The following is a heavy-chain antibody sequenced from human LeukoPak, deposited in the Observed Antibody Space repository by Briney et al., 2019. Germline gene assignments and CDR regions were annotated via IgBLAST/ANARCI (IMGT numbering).Heavy chain of an antibody. CDR1: GYTFTSYG. J-gene: IGHJ4*02. Sequence: ASVKVSCKASGYTFTSYGISWVRQAPGQGLEWMGWISAYNGNTNYAQKFQGRVTMTSNTSISAAYMELSSLRSEDTAVYYCARGFRHPPDCSGGSCYFGYWGQGTLVTVSS. V-gene: IGHV1-18*01. D-gene: IGHD2-15*01. CDR3: ARGFRHPPDCSGGSCYFGY. CDR2: ISAYNGNT.